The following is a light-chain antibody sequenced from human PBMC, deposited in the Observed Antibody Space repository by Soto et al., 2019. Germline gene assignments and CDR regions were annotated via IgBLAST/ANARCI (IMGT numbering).Light chain of an antibody. CDR3: QQYGSSPFT. CDR1: QSVSSSY. Sequence: TVLTQSPGSLSLSPGERATLSCRASQSVSSSYLAWYQQRPGQAPRLLIYAAASRAAGVPDRFSGSGSGTDFTLTITRLGPEDFAVYYCQQYGSSPFTFGPGTKVDIK. CDR2: AAA. V-gene: IGKV3-20*01. J-gene: IGKJ3*01.